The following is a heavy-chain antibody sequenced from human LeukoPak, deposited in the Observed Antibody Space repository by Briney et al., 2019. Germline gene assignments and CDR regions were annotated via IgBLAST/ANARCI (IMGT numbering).Heavy chain of an antibody. J-gene: IGHJ4*02. CDR1: GFTLSSYW. V-gene: IGHV3-74*01. CDR3: AKDPVRDYYDTIPSYYFDS. CDR2: IKSDGSDT. Sequence: GGSLRLSCAASGFTLSSYWMHWVRQVPGKGLVWVSRIKSDGSDTRYADSVKGRFTISRDNAKNTLYLQMNSLRAEDTAVYYCAKDPVRDYYDTIPSYYFDSWGQGTLVTVSS. D-gene: IGHD3-22*01.